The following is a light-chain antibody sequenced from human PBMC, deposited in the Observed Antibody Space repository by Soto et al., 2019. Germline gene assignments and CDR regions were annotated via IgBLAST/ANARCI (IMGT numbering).Light chain of an antibody. V-gene: IGKV3-11*01. J-gene: IGKJ4*01. CDR1: QSISGN. CDR3: QHRSNWPLT. CDR2: DAS. Sequence: LTQSPANLSLSPGGGGTLSCRASQSISGNLAWYQQKPGQAPRLLIYDASNRATGIPARFSGSGSGTDFTLTISSQEPEDFAVYYWQHRSNWPLTFGGGTKVDIK.